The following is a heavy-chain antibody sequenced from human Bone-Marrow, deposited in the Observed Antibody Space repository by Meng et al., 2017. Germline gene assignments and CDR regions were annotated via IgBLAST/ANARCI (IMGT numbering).Heavy chain of an antibody. J-gene: IGHJ3*02. CDR3: ARDGDYDSSRDDAFDI. V-gene: IGHV7-4-1*02. CDR2: INTNTGNP. D-gene: IGHD3-22*01. Sequence: ASVKVSCKASGYTFTSYAMNWVRQAPGQGLEWMGWINTNTGNPTYAQGFTGRFVFSLDTSVSTAYLQISCLKAEDTAVYYCARDGDYDSSRDDAFDIWGQGTMVTVTS. CDR1: GYTFTSYA.